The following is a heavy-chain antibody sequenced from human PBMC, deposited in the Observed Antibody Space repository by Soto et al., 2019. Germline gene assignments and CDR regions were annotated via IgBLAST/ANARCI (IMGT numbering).Heavy chain of an antibody. CDR3: ARPYRPNLIVVVPAAEFDY. Sequence: ASVKVSCKASGSTFTSYDINWVRQATGQGLEWMGWMNPNSGNTGYAQKFQGRVTMTRNTSISTAYMELSSLRSEDTAVYYCARPYRPNLIVVVPAAEFDYWGQGTLVTVSS. CDR2: MNPNSGNT. V-gene: IGHV1-8*01. J-gene: IGHJ4*02. CDR1: GSTFTSYD. D-gene: IGHD2-2*01.